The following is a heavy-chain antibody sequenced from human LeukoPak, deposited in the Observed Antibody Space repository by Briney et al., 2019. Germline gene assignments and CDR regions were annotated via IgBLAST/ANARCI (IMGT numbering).Heavy chain of an antibody. V-gene: IGHV3-11*01. Sequence: GGSLRLSCAASGFTFSDYSMSWIRQAPGKGLEWVSYISSSGSTIYYADSVKGRFTISRDNSKNTLYLQMSSLRAEDTAVYFCASFHYYGSGAYYLSYWGQGTLVTVSS. CDR2: ISSSGSTI. J-gene: IGHJ4*02. CDR1: GFTFSDYS. CDR3: ASFHYYGSGAYYLSY. D-gene: IGHD3-10*01.